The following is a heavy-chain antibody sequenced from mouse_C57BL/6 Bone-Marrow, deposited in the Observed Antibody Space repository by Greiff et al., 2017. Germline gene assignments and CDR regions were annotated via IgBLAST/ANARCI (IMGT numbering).Heavy chain of an antibody. CDR3: ARGEDCDSLYAMDY. CDR1: GYTFTSYG. Sequence: VQLKESGAELVRPGSSVKMSCKTSGYTFTSYGINWVKQRPGQGLEWIGYIYIGNGYTEYNEKFKGKATLTSDKSSSTAYMQLSSLTSEDSAIDYCARGEDCDSLYAMDYWGQGTSVTVSS. CDR2: IYIGNGYT. J-gene: IGHJ4*01. V-gene: IGHV1-58*01. D-gene: IGHD2-4*01.